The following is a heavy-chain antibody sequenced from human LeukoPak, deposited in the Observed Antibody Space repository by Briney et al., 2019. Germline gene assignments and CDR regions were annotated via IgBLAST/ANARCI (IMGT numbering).Heavy chain of an antibody. CDR2: ISYDGSNK. D-gene: IGHD5-18*01. CDR1: GFTFSSYA. CDR3: ARQYISGQWYFDY. V-gene: IGHV3-30*04. Sequence: GGSLRLSCAASGFTFSSYAMHWVRQAPGKGLEWVAVISYDGSNKYYADSMKGRFTISRDNSKNTLYLQMNSLIPEDTAVYYCARQYISGQWYFDYWGQGTLVTVSS. J-gene: IGHJ4*02.